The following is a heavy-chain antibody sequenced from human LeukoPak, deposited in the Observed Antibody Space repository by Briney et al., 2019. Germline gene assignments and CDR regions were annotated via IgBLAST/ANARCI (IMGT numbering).Heavy chain of an antibody. CDR3: ARGAGGAVAGTFDY. D-gene: IGHD6-19*01. Sequence: PSETLSLTCTVSGGSISSYYWNWIRQPPGKGLERIGYIYYSGSTNYNPSLKSRVTISVDTSKNQFSLNLTSVTAADTAVYYCARGAGGAVAGTFDYWGQGTLVTVSS. V-gene: IGHV4-59*01. CDR2: IYYSGST. CDR1: GGSISSYY. J-gene: IGHJ4*02.